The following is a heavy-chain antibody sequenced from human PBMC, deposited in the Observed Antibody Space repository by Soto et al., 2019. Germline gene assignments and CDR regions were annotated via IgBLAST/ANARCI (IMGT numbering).Heavy chain of an antibody. Sequence: QITLNESGPTQVKPRQTLTLTCTFSGFSLTTSGVGVGWIRQSPGKAPEWLALIYWDDDKRYSPSLNSRLTITKDTTKIQVVLTMADMDPADTATYYCAHRVLRTVFGLVTTTAIYFDFWGQGTPVAVSS. CDR1: GFSLTTSGVG. CDR2: IYWDDDK. V-gene: IGHV2-5*02. CDR3: AHRVLRTVFGLVTTTAIYFDF. D-gene: IGHD3-3*01. J-gene: IGHJ4*02.